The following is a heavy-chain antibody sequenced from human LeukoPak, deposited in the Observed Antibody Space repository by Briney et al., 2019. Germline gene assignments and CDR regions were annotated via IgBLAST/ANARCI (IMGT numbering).Heavy chain of an antibody. V-gene: IGHV3-48*01. J-gene: IGHJ4*02. CDR2: ISSLSGTI. CDR3: ARVVDHDYGDYYLDY. CDR1: GFTFSSYS. D-gene: IGHD4-17*01. Sequence: GGSLRLSCAASGFTFSSYSMNWVRRAPGEGLEWVSYISSLSGTIYYADSVKGRFTISRDNAKNSLYLQMDSLRAEDTAVYYCARVVDHDYGDYYLDYWGQGTLVTVS.